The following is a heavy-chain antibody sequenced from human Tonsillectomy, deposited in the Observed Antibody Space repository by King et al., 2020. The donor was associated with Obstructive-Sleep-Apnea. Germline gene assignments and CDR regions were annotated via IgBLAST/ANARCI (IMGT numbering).Heavy chain of an antibody. V-gene: IGHV4-59*08. D-gene: IGHD5-18*01. CDR3: ARQGYSYGYEDYYSAMDV. J-gene: IGHJ6*02. Sequence: VQLQESGPGLVKPSETLSLTCTVSGGSITSYYWSWIRQPPGKGLEWIGYVCYDGSTNYNPSLKSRVTISVDTSKNQFSLKLSSVTAADTAVYYCARQGYSYGYEDYYSAMDVWGHGTTVTVSS. CDR2: VCYDGST. CDR1: GGSITSYY.